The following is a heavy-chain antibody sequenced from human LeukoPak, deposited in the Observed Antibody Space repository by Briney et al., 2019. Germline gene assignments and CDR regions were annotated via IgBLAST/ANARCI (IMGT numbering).Heavy chain of an antibody. D-gene: IGHD4-23*01. Sequence: SETLSLTRTVSGGSISSSSYYWGWIRQPPGKGLEWIGSIYYSGSTYYNPSLKSRVTVSVDTSKNQFSLKLSSVTAADTAVYYCARGPVVTPPGLFDYWGQGTLVTVSS. CDR2: IYYSGST. J-gene: IGHJ4*02. V-gene: IGHV4-39*07. CDR1: GGSISSSSYY. CDR3: ARGPVVTPPGLFDY.